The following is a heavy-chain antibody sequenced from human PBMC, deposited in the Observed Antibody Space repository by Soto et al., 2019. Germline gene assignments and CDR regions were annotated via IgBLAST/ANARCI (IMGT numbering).Heavy chain of an antibody. D-gene: IGHD4-17*01. J-gene: IGHJ4*02. V-gene: IGHV4-34*01. Sequence: QVQLQQWGAGLLKPSETLSLTCAVYGGAFSGYYWSWIRQPPGKGLEWIGEINHSGSTNYNPSLKSRVTISVDTSKNQFSLKLSSVTAADTAVYYCARGLLYGEYPTWGQGTLVTVSS. CDR3: ARGLLYGEYPT. CDR1: GGAFSGYY. CDR2: INHSGST.